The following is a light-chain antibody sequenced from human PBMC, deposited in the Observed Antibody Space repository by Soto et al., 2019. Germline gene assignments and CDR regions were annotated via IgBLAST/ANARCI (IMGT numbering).Light chain of an antibody. CDR1: SSDVGAYKY. Sequence: QSVLTQPASLSGSPGQSITISCTGTSSDVGAYKYVSWHQQHPGKAPKLMIYEVNNRPSGVSDRFSGSKSGNTASLTISGLQAGDEADYYCASHTTSDTTVFGGGTKLTVL. J-gene: IGLJ3*02. CDR2: EVN. CDR3: ASHTTSDTTV. V-gene: IGLV2-14*01.